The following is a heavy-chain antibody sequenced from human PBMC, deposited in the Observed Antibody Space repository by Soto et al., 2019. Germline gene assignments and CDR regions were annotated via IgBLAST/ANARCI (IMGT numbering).Heavy chain of an antibody. Sequence: SETLSLTCTVSGGPISSGDYYWSWIRQPPGKGLEWIGYIYYSGSTYYNPSLKSRVTISVDTSKNQFSLKLSSVTAADTAVYYCALGGGYFGAPNWFDPWGQGTLVTVSS. CDR2: IYYSGST. J-gene: IGHJ5*02. CDR1: GGPISSGDYY. D-gene: IGHD3-9*01. V-gene: IGHV4-30-4*01. CDR3: ALGGGYFGAPNWFDP.